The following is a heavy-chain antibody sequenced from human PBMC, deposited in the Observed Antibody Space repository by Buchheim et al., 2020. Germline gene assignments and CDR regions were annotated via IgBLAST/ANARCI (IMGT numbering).Heavy chain of an antibody. V-gene: IGHV1-46*03. CDR1: GYTFTSYY. CDR2: INPSGGST. J-gene: IGHJ4*02. Sequence: QVQLVQSGAEVKKPGASVKVSCKASGYTFTSYYMHWVRQAPGQGLEWMGIINPSGGSTSYAQKFQGRVTMTRDTSTSTVYMELSSLRSDDTAVYYCARDLGGQWLVERPRWYFDYWGQGTL. CDR3: ARDLGGQWLVERPRWYFDY. D-gene: IGHD6-19*01.